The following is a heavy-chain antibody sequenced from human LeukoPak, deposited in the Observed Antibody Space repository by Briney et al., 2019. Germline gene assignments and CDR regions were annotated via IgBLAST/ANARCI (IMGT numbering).Heavy chain of an antibody. CDR2: ISYDGSNK. V-gene: IGHV3-30*18. CDR1: GFTFSSYG. J-gene: IGHJ4*02. D-gene: IGHD2-15*01. CDR3: AKEGYCSGGSCYWWYFDY. Sequence: GGSLRLSCAASGFTFSSYGMHWVRQAPGKGLEWVAVISYDGSNKYYADSVKGRFTISRDNCKNTLYLQMNSLRAEDTAVYYCAKEGYCSGGSCYWWYFDYWGQGTLVTVSS.